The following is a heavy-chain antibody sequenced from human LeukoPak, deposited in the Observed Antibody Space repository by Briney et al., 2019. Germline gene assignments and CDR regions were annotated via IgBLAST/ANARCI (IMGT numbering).Heavy chain of an antibody. V-gene: IGHV3-11*04. CDR2: ISGNSRTI. CDR1: GFTFSNAW. CDR3: ARRYYSDSSGYLY. Sequence: PGGSLRLSCAASGFTFSNAWMSWVRQAPGRGLEWVSYISGNSRTIYYADSVKGRFTISRDNAKNSLYLQMNSLRAEDTAVYYCARRYYSDSSGYLYWGQGTLVTVSS. J-gene: IGHJ4*02. D-gene: IGHD3-22*01.